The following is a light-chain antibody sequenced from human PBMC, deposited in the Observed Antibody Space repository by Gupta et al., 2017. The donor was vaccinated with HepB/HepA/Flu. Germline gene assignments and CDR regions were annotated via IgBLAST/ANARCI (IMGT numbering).Light chain of an antibody. CDR1: QSISSW. CDR2: KAS. V-gene: IGKV1-5*03. Sequence: DIQMTQSPSTLSASVGDRVTITCRASQSISSWLAWYQQKPGKAPKLLIYKASSLESEVPSRFSGSGSGTEFTLTISSLQPDDFATYYCQQYNSYSPLTFGQGTKVEIK. CDR3: QQYNSYSPLT. J-gene: IGKJ1*01.